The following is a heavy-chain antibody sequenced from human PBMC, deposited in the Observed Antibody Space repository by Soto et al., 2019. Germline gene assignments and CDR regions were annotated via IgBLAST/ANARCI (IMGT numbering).Heavy chain of an antibody. Sequence: EVQLLESGGGLVQPGGSLRLSCAASGFTFSSYAMSWVRQAPGKGLEWVSAISGSGGSTYYADSAKGRFTISRDNSKNTLYLQMNSLRAEDTAVYYCAKGMVRGVTAFDYWGQGTLVTVSS. CDR2: ISGSGGST. J-gene: IGHJ4*02. D-gene: IGHD3-10*01. CDR3: AKGMVRGVTAFDY. CDR1: GFTFSSYA. V-gene: IGHV3-23*01.